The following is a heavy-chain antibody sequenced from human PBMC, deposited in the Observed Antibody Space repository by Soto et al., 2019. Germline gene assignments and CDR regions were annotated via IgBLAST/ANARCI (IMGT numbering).Heavy chain of an antibody. D-gene: IGHD4-17*01. Sequence: PSETLSLTCGVSGGSISTSNWWNWVRQTPGRGLEWIGQVLHTGPTNYNPSLTTRVTISLDKSKNQFSLELTSVTAADTALYFCARSDYGDSNSQFFDYWGRGALVTVSS. CDR1: GGSISTSNW. CDR2: VLHTGPT. V-gene: IGHV4-4*02. J-gene: IGHJ4*02. CDR3: ARSDYGDSNSQFFDY.